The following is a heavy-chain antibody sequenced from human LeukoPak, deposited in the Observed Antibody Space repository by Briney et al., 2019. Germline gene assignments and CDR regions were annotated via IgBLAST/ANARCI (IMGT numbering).Heavy chain of an antibody. CDR2: IYPGDSDT. J-gene: IGHJ6*02. CDR1: GYRFTSYW. D-gene: IGHD6-19*01. Sequence: GESLKISCKGSGYRFTSYWIGWARQMPGKGLEWMGIIYPGDSDTRYSPSFQGQVTISADKSISTAYLQWSSLKASDTAMYYCARIYSSGWYYYYGMDVWGQGTTVTVSS. CDR3: ARIYSSGWYYYYGMDV. V-gene: IGHV5-51*01.